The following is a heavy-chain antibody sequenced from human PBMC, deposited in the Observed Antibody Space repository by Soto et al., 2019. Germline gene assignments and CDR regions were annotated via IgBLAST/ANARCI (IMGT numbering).Heavy chain of an antibody. CDR1: GYTFTNYG. J-gene: IGHJ6*02. D-gene: IGHD3-10*01. V-gene: IGHV1-18*01. CDR2: ISAYNGNR. CDR3: ESSFIRSQWRYGMDV. Sequence: QVQLVQSGAEVKKPGASVKVSCKASGYTFTNYGFSWVRQAPGQRLEWMGWISAYNGNRNYAQKLQGRVTMTTDTSPXTAYMELRSLRSDDTAVYYCESSFIRSQWRYGMDVWGQGTTVTVSS.